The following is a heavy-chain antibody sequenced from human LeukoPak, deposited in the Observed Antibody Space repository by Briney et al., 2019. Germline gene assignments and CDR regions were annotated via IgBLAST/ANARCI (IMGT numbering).Heavy chain of an antibody. CDR3: VSPYGSGSYHYYYGMDV. CDR2: ISGSGGST. J-gene: IGHJ6*02. Sequence: GGSLRLSCAASGFTFSSYAMSWVRQAPGKGLEWVSAISGSGGSTYYADSVKGRFTISRDNSKNTLYLQMNSLRAEDTAVYYCVSPYGSGSYHYYYGMDVWGQGTTATVSS. V-gene: IGHV3-23*01. D-gene: IGHD3-10*01. CDR1: GFTFSSYA.